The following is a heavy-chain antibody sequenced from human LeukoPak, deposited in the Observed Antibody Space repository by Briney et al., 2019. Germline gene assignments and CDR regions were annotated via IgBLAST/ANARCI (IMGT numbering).Heavy chain of an antibody. D-gene: IGHD6-13*01. Sequence: GGSLRLSCAASGFTFSTYDMSWVRQAPGKGLEWVSVISGSGGSTNHADSVKGRFTISRDNSKNTLYLQMNSLKAEDTAVYYCALSGGYSSSWYRFDYWGQGTLVTVSS. V-gene: IGHV3-23*01. CDR1: GFTFSTYD. J-gene: IGHJ4*02. CDR2: ISGSGGST. CDR3: ALSGGYSSSWYRFDY.